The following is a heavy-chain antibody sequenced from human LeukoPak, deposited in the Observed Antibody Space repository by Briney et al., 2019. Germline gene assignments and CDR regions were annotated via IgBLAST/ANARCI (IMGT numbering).Heavy chain of an antibody. D-gene: IGHD6-13*01. CDR2: IITIFGTA. V-gene: IGHV1-69*05. CDR3: ARVGYNSSWYVGGWFDP. J-gene: IGHJ5*02. Sequence: SVKVSCKASGGTFSSYAISWVRQAPGQGLEGMGGIITIFGTANYAQKFQGRVTITTDESTSTAYIELSSLRSEDTAVYYCARVGYNSSWYVGGWFDPWGQGTLVTVST. CDR1: GGTFSSYA.